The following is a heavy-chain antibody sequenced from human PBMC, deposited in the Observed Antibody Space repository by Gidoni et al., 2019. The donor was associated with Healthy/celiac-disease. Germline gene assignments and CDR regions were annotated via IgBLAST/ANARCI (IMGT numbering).Heavy chain of an antibody. CDR1: GFTVSSYG. CDR3: ARDKQGIAVAGTGEFDY. Sequence: EVQLVESGGGLVKPGGSLSLSCAASGFTVSSYGMNWVRQAPGKGLEWDSSISSSSSYIYYADSVKGRFTISRDNAKNALYLQMNSLRAEDTAVYYCARDKQGIAVAGTGEFDYWGQGTLVTVSS. CDR2: ISSSSSYI. J-gene: IGHJ4*02. D-gene: IGHD6-19*01. V-gene: IGHV3-21*01.